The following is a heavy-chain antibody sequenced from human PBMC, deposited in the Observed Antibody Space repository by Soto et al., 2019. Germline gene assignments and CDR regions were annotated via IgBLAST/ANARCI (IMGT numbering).Heavy chain of an antibody. D-gene: IGHD2-15*01. CDR3: ARVVTVVKSFHYWYFDL. V-gene: IGHV1-69*12. Sequence: QVQLVQSGAEVKKPGSSVKVSCKASGGTFSSYAISWVRQAPGQGLEWMGGIIPIFGTANYAQKFQGRVTITADESTSTVYRELSSLRSEDTAVYYCARVVTVVKSFHYWYFDLWGRGTLVTVSS. J-gene: IGHJ2*01. CDR1: GGTFSSYA. CDR2: IIPIFGTA.